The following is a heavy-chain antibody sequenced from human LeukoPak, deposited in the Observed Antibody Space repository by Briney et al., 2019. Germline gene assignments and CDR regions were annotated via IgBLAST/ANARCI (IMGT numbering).Heavy chain of an antibody. Sequence: ASVKVSCKASGYTFTSYGISWVRQAPGQGLEWMGWISAYNGNTNYAQKLQGRVTMTTDTSTSTAYMELRSLRSDDTAVYYCASIHPPIAVADSKMWFDPWGQGTLVTVSS. V-gene: IGHV1-18*01. CDR3: ASIHPPIAVADSKMWFDP. J-gene: IGHJ5*02. D-gene: IGHD6-19*01. CDR1: GYTFTSYG. CDR2: ISAYNGNT.